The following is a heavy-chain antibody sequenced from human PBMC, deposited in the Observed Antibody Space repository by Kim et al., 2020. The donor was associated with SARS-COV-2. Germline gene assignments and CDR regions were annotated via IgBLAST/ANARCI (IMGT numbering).Heavy chain of an antibody. CDR1: GYTFTSYG. CDR3: ARDASDPKAAADYYYYGMDV. CDR2: ISAYNGNT. Sequence: ASVKVSCKASGYTFTSYGISWVRQAPGQGLEWMGWISAYNGNTNYAQKLQGRVTMTTDTSTSTAYMELRSLRSDDTAVYYCARDASDPKAAADYYYYGMDVWGQGTTVTVSS. V-gene: IGHV1-18*01. D-gene: IGHD6-13*01. J-gene: IGHJ6*02.